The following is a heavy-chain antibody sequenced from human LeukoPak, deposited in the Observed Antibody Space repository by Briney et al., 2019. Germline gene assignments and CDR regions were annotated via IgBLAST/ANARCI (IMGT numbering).Heavy chain of an antibody. Sequence: PGGSLRLSCAASGFTFSSYAMSWVRQAPGKGLEWVSAISGSGGSTYYADSVKGRFTISRDNSKNTLYLQMNSLRAEDTAEYYCAKGGSSGWYEDYYYYYYMDVWGKGTTVTVSS. CDR3: AKGGSSGWYEDYYYYYYMDV. CDR2: ISGSGGST. D-gene: IGHD6-19*01. CDR1: GFTFSSYA. V-gene: IGHV3-23*01. J-gene: IGHJ6*03.